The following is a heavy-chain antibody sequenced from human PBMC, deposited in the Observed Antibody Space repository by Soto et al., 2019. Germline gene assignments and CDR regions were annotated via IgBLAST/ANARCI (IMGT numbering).Heavy chain of an antibody. CDR2: ISGSGGST. CDR3: AKEGRIVVVPAAMGAAGEY. V-gene: IGHV3-23*01. J-gene: IGHJ4*02. D-gene: IGHD2-2*01. Sequence: PGGSLRLSCAASGFTFSSYAMSWVRQAPGKGLEWVSAISGSGGSTYYADSVKGRFTISRDNSKNTLYLQMNSLRAEDTAVYYCAKEGRIVVVPAAMGAAGEYWGQGTLVTVSS. CDR1: GFTFSSYA.